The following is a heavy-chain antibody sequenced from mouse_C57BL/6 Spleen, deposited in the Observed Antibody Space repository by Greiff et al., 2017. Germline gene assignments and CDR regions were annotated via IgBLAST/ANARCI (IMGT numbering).Heavy chain of an antibody. CDR2: IDPSDSDT. Sequence: QVQLQQPGAELVRPGSSVKLSCKASGYTFTSYWMHWVKQRPIQGLEWIGNIDPSDSDTHYNQKFKDKATLTVDKSSSTAYMQLSSLTSEDSAVYYCARVSSGLDYWGQGTTLTVSS. D-gene: IGHD3-2*02. CDR3: ARVSSGLDY. CDR1: GYTFTSYW. J-gene: IGHJ2*01. V-gene: IGHV1-52*01.